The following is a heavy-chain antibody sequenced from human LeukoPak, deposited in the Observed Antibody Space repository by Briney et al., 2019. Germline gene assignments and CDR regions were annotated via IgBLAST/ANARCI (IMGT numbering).Heavy chain of an antibody. J-gene: IGHJ5*02. Sequence: SETLSLTCTVSGDSISSGGYYWSRIRQHPGRGLEWIGYIYHSGSTYYNPSLKSRATISVDTSKNQFSLKLTSVFAADTAVYYCARAAIAVAGTGRWFDPWGQGTLVTVSS. CDR3: ARAAIAVAGTGRWFDP. CDR2: IYHSGST. V-gene: IGHV4-31*03. CDR1: GDSISSGGYY. D-gene: IGHD6-13*01.